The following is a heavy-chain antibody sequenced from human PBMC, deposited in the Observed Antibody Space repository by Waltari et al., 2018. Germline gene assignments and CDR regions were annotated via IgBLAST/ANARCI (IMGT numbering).Heavy chain of an antibody. Sequence: QVQLQESGPGLVKPSETLSLTCTVPGGSISSYYWSWIRQPAGKGLEWIGRIYTSGSTNYNPSLKSRVTMSVDTSKNQFSLKLSSVTAADTAVYYCARLTTVTTDYYYGMDVWGQGTTVTVSS. CDR3: ARLTTVTTDYYYGMDV. V-gene: IGHV4-4*07. D-gene: IGHD4-17*01. J-gene: IGHJ6*02. CDR1: GGSISSYY. CDR2: IYTSGST.